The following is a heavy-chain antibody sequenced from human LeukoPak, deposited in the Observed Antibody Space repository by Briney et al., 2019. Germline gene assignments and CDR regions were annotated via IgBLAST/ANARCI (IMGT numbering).Heavy chain of an antibody. V-gene: IGHV3-21*01. Sequence: GGSLRLSCAASGFTFSSYSMNWVRQAPGKGLEWVSSISSSSSYIYYADSVKGQFTISRDNAKNSLYLQMNSLRAEDTAVYYCARDGDSSGYYVVAYWGEGTLVTVSS. CDR3: ARDGDSSGYYVVAY. J-gene: IGHJ4*02. D-gene: IGHD3-22*01. CDR1: GFTFSSYS. CDR2: ISSSSSYI.